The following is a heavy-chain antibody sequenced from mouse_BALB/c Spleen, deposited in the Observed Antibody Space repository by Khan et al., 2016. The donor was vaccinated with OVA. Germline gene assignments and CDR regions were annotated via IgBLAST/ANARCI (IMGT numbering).Heavy chain of an antibody. CDR2: ISSGGDYT. Sequence: EVELVESGGDLVKPGGSLKLSCAASGFTFSSYSMSWVRQTPDKRLEWAATISSGGDYTYYPDSVKGRFTISRDNAKNTLYLQMSSLKSEDTAMYYCASHLTGSFAYWGQGTLVTVSA. CDR1: GFTFSSYS. D-gene: IGHD4-1*01. J-gene: IGHJ3*01. V-gene: IGHV5-6*01. CDR3: ASHLTGSFAY.